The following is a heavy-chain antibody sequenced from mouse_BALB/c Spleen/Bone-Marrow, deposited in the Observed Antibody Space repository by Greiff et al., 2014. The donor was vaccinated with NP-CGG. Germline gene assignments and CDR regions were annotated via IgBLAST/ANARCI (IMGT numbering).Heavy chain of an antibody. Sequence: VKLVESGAEPVKPGASVKLSCKASGYTFTSYYMYWVKQRPGQGLEWIGEINPNNDGTNFNEKFKSKATLTVDKSSSTAYMQLSSLTSEDSAVYYCARAAYDPYAMDYWGQGTSVTVSS. CDR2: INPNNDGT. D-gene: IGHD2-3*01. V-gene: IGHV1S81*02. CDR3: ARAAYDPYAMDY. J-gene: IGHJ4*01. CDR1: GYTFTSYY.